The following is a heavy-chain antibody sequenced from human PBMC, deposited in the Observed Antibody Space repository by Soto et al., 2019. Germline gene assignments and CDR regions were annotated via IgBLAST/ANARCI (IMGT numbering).Heavy chain of an antibody. CDR1: GFTFSSYG. CDR3: ASSSRRHYGMDV. J-gene: IGHJ6*02. V-gene: IGHV3-33*01. Sequence: GGSLRLSCAASGFTFSSYGMHWVRQAPGKGLEWVAVIWYDGSNKYYADSVKGRFTISRDNSKNTLYLQMNSLRAEDTAVYYCASSSRRHYGMDVWGQGTTVTVSS. CDR2: IWYDGSNK. D-gene: IGHD6-13*01.